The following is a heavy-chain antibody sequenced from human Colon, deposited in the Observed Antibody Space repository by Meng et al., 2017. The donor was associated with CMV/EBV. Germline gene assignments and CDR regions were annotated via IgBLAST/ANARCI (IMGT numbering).Heavy chain of an antibody. CDR3: AKIPLGYSLSPLVGLDP. J-gene: IGHJ5*02. CDR1: GVSITSDNW. CDR2: NYLSGTT. V-gene: IGHV4-4*02. Sequence: QLQWSSPALVKPSGTLSLICSVLGVSITSDNWWTWVRQPPGKGLGWIGENYLSGTTNYNPSLKSRVTISVDKSKNQVSLNLSSVTAADTAVYFCAKIPLGYSLSPLVGLDPWGQGTLVTVSS. D-gene: IGHD5-18*01.